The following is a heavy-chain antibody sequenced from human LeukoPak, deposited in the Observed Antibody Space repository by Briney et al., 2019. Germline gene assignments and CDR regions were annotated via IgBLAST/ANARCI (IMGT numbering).Heavy chain of an antibody. CDR1: GFTFSSYA. CDR3: ARDHRSYYDFWSGYSPEYYFDY. D-gene: IGHD3-3*01. CDR2: ISYDGSNK. Sequence: PGGSLRLSCAASGFTFSSYAMHWVRQAPGKGLEWVAVISYDGSNKYYADSVKGRFTISRDNSKNTLYLQMNSLRAEDTAVYYCARDHRSYYDFWSGYSPEYYFDYWGQGTLVTVSS. V-gene: IGHV3-30*04. J-gene: IGHJ4*02.